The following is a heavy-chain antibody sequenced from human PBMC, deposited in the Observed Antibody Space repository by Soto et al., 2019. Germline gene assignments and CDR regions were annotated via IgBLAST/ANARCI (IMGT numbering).Heavy chain of an antibody. V-gene: IGHV3-7*01. CDR1: GFTFSSYW. J-gene: IGHJ6*02. CDR2: IKQDGSEK. Sequence: EVQLVESGGGLVQPGGSLRLSCAASGFTFSSYWMSWVHQAPGKGLEWVANIKQDGSEKYYVDSVKGRFTISRDNAKNSLYLQMNSLRAEDTAVYYCAREWQIRYYYGMDVWGQGTTVTVSS. D-gene: IGHD5-12*01. CDR3: AREWQIRYYYGMDV.